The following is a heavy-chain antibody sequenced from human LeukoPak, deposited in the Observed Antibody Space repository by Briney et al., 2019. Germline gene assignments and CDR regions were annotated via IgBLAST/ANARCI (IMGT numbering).Heavy chain of an antibody. J-gene: IGHJ4*02. Sequence: ASVKVSCKASGYTFSNYHIHWVRQAPGQGIEWMGIINPRYGSTTYAQNFQGRVTMTRDMSTSTVYMELSSLRSEDTAVYYCAREEARDGSTGYYFDYWGQGPCSPSPQ. V-gene: IGHV1-46*01. D-gene: IGHD5-24*01. CDR3: AREEARDGSTGYYFDY. CDR1: GYTFSNYH. CDR2: INPRYGST.